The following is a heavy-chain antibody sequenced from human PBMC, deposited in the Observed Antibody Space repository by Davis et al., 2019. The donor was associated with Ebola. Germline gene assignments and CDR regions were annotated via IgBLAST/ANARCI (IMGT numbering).Heavy chain of an antibody. CDR1: GYTFTSYG. D-gene: IGHD3/OR15-3a*01. CDR2: ISTNNGIT. V-gene: IGHV1-18*04. Sequence: ASVKVSCKASGYTFTSYGISWVRQAPGHGLEWVGWISTNNGITNYAQQFQGRVTMATDTSTNTAYMELRSLRSDDTAVYYCARVGLRVDWLLRGMDVWGLGTTVTVSS. CDR3: ARVGLRVDWLLRGMDV. J-gene: IGHJ6*02.